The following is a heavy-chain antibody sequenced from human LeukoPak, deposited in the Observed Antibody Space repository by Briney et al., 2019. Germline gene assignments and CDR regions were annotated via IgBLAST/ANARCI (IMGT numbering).Heavy chain of an antibody. CDR2: IYYSGST. D-gene: IGHD3-3*01. J-gene: IGHJ5*02. Sequence: PSETLSLTCTVSSGFISSDNYYWVWVRQPPGKGLEWIGSIYYSGSTYYNPSLKSRVTISVDTSKNQFSLKLSSVTAANTAVYYCARQDYDFWSGYLYWFDPWGQGTLVTVSS. V-gene: IGHV4-39*01. CDR3: ARQDYDFWSGYLYWFDP. CDR1: SGFISSDNYY.